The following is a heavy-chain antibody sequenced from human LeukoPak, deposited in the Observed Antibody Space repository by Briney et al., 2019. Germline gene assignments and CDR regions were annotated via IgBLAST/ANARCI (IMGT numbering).Heavy chain of an antibody. Sequence: PSETLSLTCAVYGGSFSGNNWNWIRQPPGKGLEWIGSIYYSGNTYYNASLKSQVSISIDTSKNQFSLRLTSVTAADTAVYYCARQTGSGLFILPGGQGTLVTVSS. V-gene: IGHV4-34*01. CDR1: GGSFSGNN. D-gene: IGHD3/OR15-3a*01. CDR3: ARQTGSGLFILP. CDR2: IYYSGNT. J-gene: IGHJ4*02.